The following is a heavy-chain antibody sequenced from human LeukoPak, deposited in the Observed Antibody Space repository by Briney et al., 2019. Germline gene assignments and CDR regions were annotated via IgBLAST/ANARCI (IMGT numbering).Heavy chain of an antibody. V-gene: IGHV4-39*07. CDR3: ARDQQVTYDYVWGSYRRGNYFDY. CDR2: IYYSGST. J-gene: IGHJ4*02. CDR1: GASISSYY. D-gene: IGHD3-16*02. Sequence: PSETPSLTCTVSGASISSYYWGWIRQPPGKGLEWIGSIYYSGSTYYNPSLKSRVTISVDTSKNQFSLKLSSVTAADTAVYYCARDQQVTYDYVWGSYRRGNYFDYWGQGTLVTVSS.